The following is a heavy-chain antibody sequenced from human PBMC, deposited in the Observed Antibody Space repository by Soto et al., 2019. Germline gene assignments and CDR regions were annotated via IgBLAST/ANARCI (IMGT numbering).Heavy chain of an antibody. CDR2: ISSSSSTI. CDR1: GFTFSSYS. V-gene: IGHV3-48*02. Sequence: GGSLRLSCAASGFTFSSYSMNWVRQAPGKGLEWVSYISSSSSTIYYADSVKGRFTISRDNAKNSLYLQMNSLRDEDPAVYYCARDPTTTRAPDYYGMDVWGQGTTVTVSS. CDR3: ARDPTTTRAPDYYGMDV. D-gene: IGHD1-1*01. J-gene: IGHJ6*02.